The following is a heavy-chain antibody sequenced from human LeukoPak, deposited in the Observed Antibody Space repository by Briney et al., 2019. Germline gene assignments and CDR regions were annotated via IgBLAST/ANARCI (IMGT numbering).Heavy chain of an antibody. D-gene: IGHD3-22*01. CDR2: MNPNSGDT. J-gene: IGHJ1*01. CDR3: ARGLGDYYDTSDYYYAVPAH. V-gene: IGHV1-8*01. Sequence: ASVKVSCKASGGTFSSYAISWVRQAPGQGLEWMGWMNPNSGDTAYAQKFQGRVAMTRDTSISTAYMELNSLRSEDTAVYYCARGLGDYYDTSDYYYAVPAHWGQGTLVTVSS. CDR1: GGTFSSYA.